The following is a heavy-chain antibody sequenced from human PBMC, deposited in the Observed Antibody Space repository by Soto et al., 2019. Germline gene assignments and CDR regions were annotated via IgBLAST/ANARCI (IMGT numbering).Heavy chain of an antibody. CDR3: AKDHEVYANYYYGMDV. Sequence: PGGSLRLSCAASGFTFSSYGMHWVRQAPGKGLEWVAVIWYDGSNKYYADSVKGRFTISRDNSKNTLYLQMNSLRAEDTAVYYCAKDHEVYANYYYGMDVWGQGTTVTVSS. CDR2: IWYDGSNK. D-gene: IGHD2-8*01. V-gene: IGHV3-33*06. CDR1: GFTFSSYG. J-gene: IGHJ6*02.